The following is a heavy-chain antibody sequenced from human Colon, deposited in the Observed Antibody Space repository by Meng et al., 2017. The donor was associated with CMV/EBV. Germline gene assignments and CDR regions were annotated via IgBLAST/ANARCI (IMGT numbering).Heavy chain of an antibody. CDR3: AREGQTSTHWLGPLHN. V-gene: IGHV3-23*01. D-gene: IGHD1-1*01. CDR2: ISGNGINK. Sequence: GESLKISCAASGFDFKFYAMTWVRQAPGKGLEWVSLISGNGINKYYADSVKGRFTISRENAKNSLYLQMNNLRVGDTAVYYCAREGQTSTHWLGPLHNWGQGTVVTVSS. J-gene: IGHJ4*02. CDR1: GFDFKFYA.